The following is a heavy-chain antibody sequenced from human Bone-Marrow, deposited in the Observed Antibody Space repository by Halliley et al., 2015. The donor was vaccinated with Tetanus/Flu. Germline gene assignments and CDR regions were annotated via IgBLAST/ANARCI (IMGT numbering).Heavy chain of an antibody. J-gene: IGHJ4*02. Sequence: SLRLSCAASGFRFDTFTMNWVRQAPGKGLEYVSGIRTDGGDTVYGNSVRGRFTISRDNSKNMLYLQMGSLRGEDMAVYYCVGQGVPSGVWNGVDCWGQGALVAVSA. V-gene: IGHV3-64*01. CDR3: VGQGVPSGVWNGVDC. CDR1: GFRFDTFT. CDR2: IRTDGGDT. D-gene: IGHD1-1*01.